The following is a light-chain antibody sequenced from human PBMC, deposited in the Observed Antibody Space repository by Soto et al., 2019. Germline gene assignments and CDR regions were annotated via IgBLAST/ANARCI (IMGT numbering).Light chain of an antibody. CDR3: QQYRNWPVT. CDR2: DAS. V-gene: IGKV3D-15*01. Sequence: EILMTQSPATLSVSPGGRVTLSCRASQSVSSNLAWYQQKPGQAPRLVMYDASTRATGIPARISGSGSGTAFTLTISSLQSEDFAVYYCQQYRNWPVTVGGGTKVDSK. CDR1: QSVSSN. J-gene: IGKJ4*01.